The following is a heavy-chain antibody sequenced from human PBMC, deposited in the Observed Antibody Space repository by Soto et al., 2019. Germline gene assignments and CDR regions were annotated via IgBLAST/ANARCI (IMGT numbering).Heavy chain of an antibody. CDR1: GGSINSGGYY. CDR2: IYYSGST. Sequence: SETLSLTCTVSGGSINSGGYYWTLIRQHPGQGLGWIGYIYYSGSTYYNPSLKSRVTISVVTSKNQFSLNLSSVTAADTAVYYCAARRDGYNDGFDIWGQGTMVT. V-gene: IGHV4-31*03. CDR3: AARRDGYNDGFDI. D-gene: IGHD5-12*01. J-gene: IGHJ3*02.